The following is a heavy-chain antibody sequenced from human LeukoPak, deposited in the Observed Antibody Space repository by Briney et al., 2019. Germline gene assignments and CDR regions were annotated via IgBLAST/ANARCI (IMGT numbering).Heavy chain of an antibody. D-gene: IGHD6-6*01. CDR1: GFTFSSYS. CDR2: ISSSSAYI. CDR3: ARDLGGSSSVL. V-gene: IGHV3-21*01. J-gene: IGHJ4*02. Sequence: GGSLRLSCAASGFTFSSYSMNWVRQAPGKGLEWVSSISSSSAYIYYADSVKGRFTISRDNAKNSLYLQMNSLRAEDTAVYYCARDLGGSSSVLGGQGTLVTVSS.